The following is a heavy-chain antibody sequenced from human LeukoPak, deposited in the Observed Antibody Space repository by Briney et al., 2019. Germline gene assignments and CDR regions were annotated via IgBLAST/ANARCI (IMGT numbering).Heavy chain of an antibody. V-gene: IGHV3-48*01. D-gene: IGHD3-3*01. J-gene: IGHJ3*02. CDR3: ARTYDFGRGPPGDAFDN. Sequence: GGFLRLSCAASGFTFTMFGMNWVRQAPGKGLEWVSYIDGNSGIKYYADSVQGRFTISRDNAQDSVFLQMTSLRVDDTAVYYCARTYDFGRGPPGDAFDNWGQGTLVTVPS. CDR2: IDGNSGIK. CDR1: GFTFTMFG.